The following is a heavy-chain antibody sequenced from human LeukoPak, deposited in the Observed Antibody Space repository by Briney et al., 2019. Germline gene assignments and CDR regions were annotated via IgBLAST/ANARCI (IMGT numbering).Heavy chain of an antibody. CDR2: INQSGST. CDR1: GGSFSGYY. Sequence: NPSETLSLTCAVYGGSFSGYYWSWIRQPPGKGLEWIGEINQSGSTNYNPSLKSRVTISVDTSKNQFSLKLSSVTAADTAVYYCARSSLLWFGELSWYNWFDTWGQGTLVTVSS. J-gene: IGHJ5*02. V-gene: IGHV4-34*01. D-gene: IGHD3-10*01. CDR3: ARSSLLWFGELSWYNWFDT.